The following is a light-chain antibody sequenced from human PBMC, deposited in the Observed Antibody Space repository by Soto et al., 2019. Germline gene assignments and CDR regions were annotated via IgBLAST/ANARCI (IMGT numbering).Light chain of an antibody. CDR3: QKRSNWPSIT. V-gene: IGKV3-11*01. Sequence: EIVLTQSPATLSLSPGERATLSCRASQSVSSYLAWYQQKPGQAPRLPIYDASNRATGIPARFSGSGSGTDFTLTISRLEPEDFAVYYCQKRSNWPSITFGQGTRLEIK. J-gene: IGKJ5*01. CDR1: QSVSSY. CDR2: DAS.